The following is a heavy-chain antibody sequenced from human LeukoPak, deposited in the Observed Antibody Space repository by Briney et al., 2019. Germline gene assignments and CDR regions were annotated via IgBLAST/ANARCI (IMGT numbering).Heavy chain of an antibody. J-gene: IGHJ4*02. D-gene: IGHD1-26*01. CDR3: ARAPTTIIVGATPFDY. CDR1: GGTFSSYG. V-gene: IGHV1-69*04. CDR2: IIPIVGRV. Sequence: ASVKVSCKASGGTFSSYGISWVRQAPGQGFEWVGRIIPIVGRVNDAQKFRGRVTLTADKSTNTAYMELSSLRSEDTAVYYCARAPTTIIVGATPFDYWGQGTLVTVSS.